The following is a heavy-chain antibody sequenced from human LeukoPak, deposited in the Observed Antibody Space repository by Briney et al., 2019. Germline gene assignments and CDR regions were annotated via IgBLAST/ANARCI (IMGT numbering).Heavy chain of an antibody. J-gene: IGHJ4*02. V-gene: IGHV4-39*01. D-gene: IGHD4-11*01. CDR1: GGSISRSGGY. CDR2: IYYSGST. Sequence: PSETLSLTCSVSGGSISRSGGYWGWIRQPPGKGLEWIGSIYYSGSTYYNPSLKSRVTVYVDTSKNQFSLKLSSVTAADTVVYYCARLTDGLATVTRHFDYWGQGTLVTVSS. CDR3: ARLTDGLATVTRHFDY.